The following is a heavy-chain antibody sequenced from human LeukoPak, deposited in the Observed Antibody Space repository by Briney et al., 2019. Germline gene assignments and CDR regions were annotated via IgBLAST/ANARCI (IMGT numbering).Heavy chain of an antibody. CDR1: GGSISGYY. CDR3: ARRRAESSGPSFYYFYMDV. Sequence: KPSETLSLTCSVSGGSISGYYWSWIRQLPGERLEWIGFVYHNGRTTYNPSLESRVTISVDTSRNQVSLNLRFVTAADTALYSCARRRAESSGPSFYYFYMDVWGKGTTVSVSS. D-gene: IGHD2-8*02. CDR2: VYHNGRT. J-gene: IGHJ6*03. V-gene: IGHV4-59*01.